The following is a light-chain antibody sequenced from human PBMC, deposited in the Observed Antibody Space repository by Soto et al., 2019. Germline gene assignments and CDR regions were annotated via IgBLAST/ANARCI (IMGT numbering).Light chain of an antibody. CDR3: QHYNNWLGT. Sequence: EIVLTQSPGTLSLSPGERATLSCRASQSVSSSYLAWYQQKPGQAPRLLIYGASSRATGITDRFSGSGSGTEFFLTISSLQSEDFAIYYCQHYNNWLGTFGGGTKVDIK. V-gene: IGKV3-20*01. CDR2: GAS. CDR1: QSVSSSY. J-gene: IGKJ4*01.